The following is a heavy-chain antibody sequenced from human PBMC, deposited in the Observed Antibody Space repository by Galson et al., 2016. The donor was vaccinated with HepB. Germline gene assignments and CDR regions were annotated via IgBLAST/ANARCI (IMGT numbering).Heavy chain of an antibody. J-gene: IGHJ4*02. CDR2: ISYDGSNK. D-gene: IGHD3-3*01. CDR3: ARDKGAGSDDIWSGYYMGYFDY. Sequence: SLRLSCAASGFTFSSNGMHWVRKAPGKGLEWLAVISYDGSNKYYADSVKGRFTISRDNSKNTLYLQMNSLRAEDTAVYYCARDKGAGSDDIWSGYYMGYFDYWGQGSLVTVSS. V-gene: IGHV3-30*03. CDR1: GFTFSSNG.